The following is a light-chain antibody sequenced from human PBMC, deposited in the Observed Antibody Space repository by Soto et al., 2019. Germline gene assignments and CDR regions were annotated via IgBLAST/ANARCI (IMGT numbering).Light chain of an antibody. J-gene: IGLJ2*01. CDR1: SGHSSNA. V-gene: IGLV4-69*01. Sequence: QPVLTQSPSASASLGASVKLTCTLSSGHSSNAIAWNQQQPEKGPRYLMKINNDGSHIKGDGIPDRFSGSGSGAERYLTISSLQSEDEADYYCQTWVTGIQVVFGGGTKVTVL. CDR2: INNDGSH. CDR3: QTWVTGIQVV.